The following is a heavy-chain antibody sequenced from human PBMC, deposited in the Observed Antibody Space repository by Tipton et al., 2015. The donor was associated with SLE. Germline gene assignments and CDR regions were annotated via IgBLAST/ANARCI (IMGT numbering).Heavy chain of an antibody. Sequence: TLSLTCTVSGGSISSYYWSWIRQPPGKGLEWIGYIYYSGSTNYNPSLKSRVTISVDTSKNQFPLKLSSVTAADTAVYYCARGRAAPPDYFDYWGPGNPGHRLL. CDR1: GGSISSYY. J-gene: IGHJ4*02. V-gene: IGHV4-59*01. CDR3: ARGRAAPPDYFDY. D-gene: IGHD6-6*01. CDR2: IYYSGST.